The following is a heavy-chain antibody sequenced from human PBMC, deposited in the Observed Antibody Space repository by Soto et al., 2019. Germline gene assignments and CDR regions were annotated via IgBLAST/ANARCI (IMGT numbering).Heavy chain of an antibody. D-gene: IGHD3-22*01. V-gene: IGHV4-4*02. J-gene: IGHJ4*02. Sequence: QVQFQESGPGLVKPSGNLSLTCAVSGGSISSSNWWSWVRQPPGKGLEWIGEIYHSGSTNYNPSLKSRVTISVDKSKNQFSLKLTSVTAADTAVYYCVDYSDRSGFYYWGQGALVTVSS. CDR1: GGSISSSNW. CDR2: IYHSGST. CDR3: VDYSDRSGFYY.